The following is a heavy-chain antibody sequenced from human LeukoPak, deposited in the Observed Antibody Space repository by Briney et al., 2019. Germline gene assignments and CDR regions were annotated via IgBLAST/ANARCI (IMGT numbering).Heavy chain of an antibody. J-gene: IGHJ4*02. CDR1: GGSISSYY. Sequence: SETLSLTCTVSGGSISSYYWSWIRQPAGKGLEWIGRVYTSGSTNYNPSLKRRVTMSGDTSKNQFSLKLNSVTAADTAVYYCALRGYCSGNNCYSYYWGQGTLVTVSS. D-gene: IGHD2-15*01. V-gene: IGHV4-4*07. CDR3: ALRGYCSGNNCYSYY. CDR2: VYTSGST.